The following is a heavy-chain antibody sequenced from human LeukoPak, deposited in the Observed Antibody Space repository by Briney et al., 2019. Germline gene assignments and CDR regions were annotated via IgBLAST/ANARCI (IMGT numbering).Heavy chain of an antibody. D-gene: IGHD6-19*01. Sequence: PGGSLRLSCAASGFTFSSYEMNWVRQAPGKGLEWVSYISSSGSTIYYADSVKSRFTISRDNAKNSLYLQMNSLRAEDTAVYHCAVHGWDDAFDIWGQGTMVTVSS. CDR3: AVHGWDDAFDI. CDR1: GFTFSSYE. J-gene: IGHJ3*02. CDR2: ISSSGSTI. V-gene: IGHV3-48*03.